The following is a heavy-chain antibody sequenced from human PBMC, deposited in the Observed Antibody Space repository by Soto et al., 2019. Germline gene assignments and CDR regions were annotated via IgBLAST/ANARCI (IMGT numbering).Heavy chain of an antibody. CDR1: GFTFSSYW. D-gene: IGHD6-19*01. CDR2: IKQDGSEK. CDR3: AREGAVAGTFYYYYGMDV. Sequence: GGSLRLSCAASGFTFSSYWMSWVRQAPGKGLEWVANIKQDGSEKYYVDSVKGRFTISRDNAKNSLYLQMNGLRAEDTAVYYCAREGAVAGTFYYYYGMDVWGQGTTVTVSS. J-gene: IGHJ6*02. V-gene: IGHV3-7*01.